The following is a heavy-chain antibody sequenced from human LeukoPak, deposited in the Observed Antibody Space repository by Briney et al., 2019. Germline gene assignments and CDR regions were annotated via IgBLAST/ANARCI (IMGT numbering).Heavy chain of an antibody. CDR2: FYTSGTP. V-gene: IGHV4-61*02. CDR1: GGSISRGSYH. Sequence: SEILSLTCTVSGGSISRGSYHWSWIRQPAGKGLEWIGRFYTSGTPNYNPSLKSRVTILVDTSRNQFSLKLSSVTAADTAVYYCARGGIPDYWGQGILVTVSS. D-gene: IGHD2-21*01. J-gene: IGHJ4*02. CDR3: ARGGIPDY.